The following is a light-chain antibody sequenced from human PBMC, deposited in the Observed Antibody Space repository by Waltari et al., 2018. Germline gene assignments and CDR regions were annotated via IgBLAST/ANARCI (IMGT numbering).Light chain of an antibody. CDR2: EGS. V-gene: IGLV2-23*01. J-gene: IGLJ1*01. CDR3: CSHAGDGTYV. Sequence: QSALTQPATVSGSPGQSITIHCTGTTSDVGLYNLVPWYQQHPGKVPKVMIYEGSERPSGVSNRFSGSKSGNTASLTISGLQADDEADYYCCSHAGDGTYVFGGGTKVTVL. CDR1: TSDVGLYNL.